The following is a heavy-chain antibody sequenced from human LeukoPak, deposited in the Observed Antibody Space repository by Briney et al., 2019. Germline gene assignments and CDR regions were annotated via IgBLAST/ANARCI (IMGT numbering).Heavy chain of an antibody. CDR2: IYSSGST. CDR3: ARDLQTPRWFDP. V-gene: IGHV4-4*07. J-gene: IGHJ5*02. CDR1: GGSISSYY. Sequence: SETLSLTCTVSGGSISSYYLSWIRQPAGKGLEWIGRIYSSGSTNYNPSLKSQVTMSIDTSKKQFSLNLSSVTAADTAVYYCARDLQTPRWFDPWGQGTLVTVSS. D-gene: IGHD6-6*01.